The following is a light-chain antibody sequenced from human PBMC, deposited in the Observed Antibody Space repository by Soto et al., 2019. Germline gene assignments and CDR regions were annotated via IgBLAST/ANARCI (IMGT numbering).Light chain of an antibody. Sequence: QSALTQPASWSGSPGQSITIACTGTSSDIGGYTFVSWYQQHPGKAPKLLIYDVGNRPSGVSNRFAGSKSGNTASLTISGLQAEDEAHYYCNSYRTVSTYVFGTGTKVTVL. CDR2: DVG. CDR3: NSYRTVSTYV. V-gene: IGLV2-14*01. CDR1: SSDIGGYTF. J-gene: IGLJ1*01.